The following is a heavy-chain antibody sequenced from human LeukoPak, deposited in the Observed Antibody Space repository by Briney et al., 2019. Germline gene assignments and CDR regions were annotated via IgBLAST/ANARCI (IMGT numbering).Heavy chain of an antibody. V-gene: IGHV1-18*01. CDR1: GYTFSNYG. CDR3: ARTMAVAGTGGNFDY. CDR2: ISAYNGNT. Sequence: ASVKVSCKASGYTFSNYGITWVRQAPGQGLEWMGWISAYNGNTNYAQKLQGGVTMTTDTSTSTAYMELRSLRSDDTAVYYCARTMAVAGTGGNFDYWGQGTLVTVSS. D-gene: IGHD6-19*01. J-gene: IGHJ4*02.